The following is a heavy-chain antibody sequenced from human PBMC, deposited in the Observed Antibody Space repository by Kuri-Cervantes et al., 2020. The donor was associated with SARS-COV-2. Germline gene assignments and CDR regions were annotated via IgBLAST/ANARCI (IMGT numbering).Heavy chain of an antibody. CDR3: AREWDYYIDY. D-gene: IGHD1-26*01. CDR1: GGSFSGYY. V-gene: IGHV4-34*01. Sequence: SETLSLTCAVYGGSFSGYYWSWIRQPPGKGLEWIGEIYHSGSTNYNPSLKSRVTISVDTSKNQFSLKLRSVTAADTAVYYCAREWDYYIDYWGQGTLVTVSS. CDR2: IYHSGST. J-gene: IGHJ4*02.